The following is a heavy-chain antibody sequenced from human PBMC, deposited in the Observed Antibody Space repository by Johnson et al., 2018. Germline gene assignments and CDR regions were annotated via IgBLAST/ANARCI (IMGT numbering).Heavy chain of an antibody. V-gene: IGHV3-74*01. J-gene: IGHJ6*02. CDR2: MNSDGSNT. CDR3: ARLPHLFGMDV. Sequence: VQLQESGGGLVQPGGSLRLSCAASGFTFSTYWMHWVRQAPGKGLVWVARMNSDGSNTYYADSVKGRFTISRDNAKNTLYLQMHSLRAEDTAVYYCARLPHLFGMDVWGQGTTVTVSS. CDR1: GFTFSTYW.